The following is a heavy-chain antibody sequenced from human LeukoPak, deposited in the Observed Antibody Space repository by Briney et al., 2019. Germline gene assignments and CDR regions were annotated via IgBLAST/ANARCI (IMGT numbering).Heavy chain of an antibody. Sequence: GASVKVSCKASGYTFTSYAMNWVRQAPGQGLEWMGWINTNTGNPTYAQGFTGRFVFSLDTSVSTAYLQISSLKAEDTAVYYCARGFSASMYSYGTVGYYYYYMDVWGKGTTVTVSS. V-gene: IGHV7-4-1*02. J-gene: IGHJ6*03. CDR1: GYTFTSYA. D-gene: IGHD5-18*01. CDR2: INTNTGNP. CDR3: ARGFSASMYSYGTVGYYYYYMDV.